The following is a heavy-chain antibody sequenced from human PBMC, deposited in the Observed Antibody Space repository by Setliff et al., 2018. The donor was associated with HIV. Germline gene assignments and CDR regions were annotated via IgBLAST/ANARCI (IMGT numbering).Heavy chain of an antibody. V-gene: IGHV3-23*01. D-gene: IGHD6-13*01. CDR3: AREYSSSWTSYYYYGMDV. CDR2: ISGSGGST. CDR1: GFNWNNYA. Sequence: PGGSLRLSCAVSGFNWNNYAMSWVRQAPGKGLEWVSTISGSGGSTYYTDSVKGRFTISKDNSKNTLYLQMNSLRAEDTAVYYCAREYSSSWTSYYYYGMDVWGQGTTVTVSS. J-gene: IGHJ6*02.